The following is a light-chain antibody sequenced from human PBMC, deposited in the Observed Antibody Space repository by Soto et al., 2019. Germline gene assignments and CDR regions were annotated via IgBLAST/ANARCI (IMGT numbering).Light chain of an antibody. CDR2: KAS. V-gene: IGKV1-5*03. J-gene: IGKJ1*01. CDR3: QQYNSYWT. Sequence: DIQMTQPPSTLSASVGDRVTITCRASQSISSWLAWYQQKPGKAPKLLIYKASSLESGVPSRFSGSGSGTEFTLTISSLQPDDFATYYCQQYNSYWTFGQGPKVDIK. CDR1: QSISSW.